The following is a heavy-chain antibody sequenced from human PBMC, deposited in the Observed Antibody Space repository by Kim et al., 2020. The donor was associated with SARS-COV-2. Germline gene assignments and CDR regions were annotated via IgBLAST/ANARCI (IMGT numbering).Heavy chain of an antibody. CDR2: ISYDGSNK. J-gene: IGHJ3*02. Sequence: GGSLRLSCAASGFTFSSYGMHWVRQAPGKGLEWVAVISYDGSNKYYADSVKGRFTISRDNSKNTLYLQMNSLRAEDTAVYYCARGRGIVAFDIWGQGTMVTVSS. CDR1: GFTFSSYG. V-gene: IGHV3-33*05. CDR3: ARGRGIVAFDI. D-gene: IGHD3-16*02.